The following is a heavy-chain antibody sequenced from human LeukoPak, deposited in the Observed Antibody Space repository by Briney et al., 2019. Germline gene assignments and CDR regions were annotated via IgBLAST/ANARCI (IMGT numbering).Heavy chain of an antibody. V-gene: IGHV3-53*01. CDR2: IYRGGST. J-gene: IGHJ6*04. D-gene: IGHD6-13*01. Sequence: GESLRLSCAASGFTVSSNYMSWVRQAPGKGLEWVSVIYRGGSTYYADSVKGRFTISRYNSKNTLYLQMNSLRAEDTAVYYCARDGRRRSSWLGVDATGWDYYYYGMDVWGKGTTVTVSS. CDR1: GFTVSSNY. CDR3: ARDGRRRSSWLGVDATGWDYYYYGMDV.